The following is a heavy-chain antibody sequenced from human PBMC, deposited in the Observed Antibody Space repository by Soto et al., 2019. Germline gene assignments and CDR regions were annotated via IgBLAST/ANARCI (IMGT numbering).Heavy chain of an antibody. D-gene: IGHD3-22*01. J-gene: IGHJ3*02. Sequence: SETLSLTCTVSGGSISSYYWSWIRQPPGKGLEWIGYIYYSGSTNYNPSLKSRVTISVVTSKNQFSLKLSSVTAADTAVYYCAREKYYYDSSGYYDAFDIWGQGTMVTVSS. CDR2: IYYSGST. CDR1: GGSISSYY. CDR3: AREKYYYDSSGYYDAFDI. V-gene: IGHV4-59*01.